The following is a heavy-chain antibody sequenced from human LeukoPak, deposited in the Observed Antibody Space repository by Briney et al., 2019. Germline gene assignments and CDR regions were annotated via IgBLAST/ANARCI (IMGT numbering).Heavy chain of an antibody. V-gene: IGHV1-8*03. CDR3: AKRDTSGWPPVGLGY. CDR2: MNPNSGNT. D-gene: IGHD6-19*01. J-gene: IGHJ4*02. CDR1: GYTFTSYD. Sequence: ASVKVSCKASGYTFTSYDINWVRQATGQGLEWMGWMNPNSGNTGYAQEFQGRVTITRNTSISTAYMELSSLRSEDTAVYYCAKRDTSGWPPVGLGYWGQGTLVTVSS.